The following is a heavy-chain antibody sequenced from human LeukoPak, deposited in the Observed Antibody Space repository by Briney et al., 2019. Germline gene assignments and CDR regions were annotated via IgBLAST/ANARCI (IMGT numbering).Heavy chain of an antibody. Sequence: GGSLRLSCAASGFTFSDYAMTWVRQTPGKGRKWVSGISGGGDSTDYADSMKGRFTISRDNSKNTLYLQMNSLRAEDTALYYCAKLGCTGTICYANYWGQGTLVTVSS. D-gene: IGHD2-2*01. J-gene: IGHJ4*02. CDR1: GFTFSDYA. CDR2: ISGGGDST. CDR3: AKLGCTGTICYANY. V-gene: IGHV3-23*01.